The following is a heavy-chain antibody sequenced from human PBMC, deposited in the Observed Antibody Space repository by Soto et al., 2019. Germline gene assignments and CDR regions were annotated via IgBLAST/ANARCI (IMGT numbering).Heavy chain of an antibody. CDR1: CYTFINHG. Sequence: SEEVSCRTSCYTFINHGLSWVRQAPGQGLEWMGWVRGHDGNTKYAQKFKGRVTMTTETSTSTAYMELRSLTSDDTAMYFCARDFYPLAYYFDYWGQGTLVTVSS. V-gene: IGHV1-18*04. CDR2: VRGHDGNT. CDR3: ARDFYPLAYYFDY. J-gene: IGHJ4*02.